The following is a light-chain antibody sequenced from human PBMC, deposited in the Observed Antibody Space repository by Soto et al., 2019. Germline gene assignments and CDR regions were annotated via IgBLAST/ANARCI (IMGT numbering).Light chain of an antibody. J-gene: IGLJ1*01. V-gene: IGLV1-40*01. CDR2: GNS. CDR3: QSYDSSLSGYV. CDR1: SSNIGINT. Sequence: QSVLTQPPSASGTPGQRVTISCSGGSSNIGINTVNWYQQLPGTAPKVLIYGNSNRPSGVPDRFSGSKSGTSASLAITGLQAEDEADYYRQSYDSSLSGYVFGTGTKVTVL.